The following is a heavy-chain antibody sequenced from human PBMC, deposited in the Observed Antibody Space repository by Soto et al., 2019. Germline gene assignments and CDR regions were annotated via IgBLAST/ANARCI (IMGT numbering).Heavy chain of an antibody. CDR2: ISGSGGST. CDR3: AKGASWIQLWHGRWGHYYYYYGMDV. Sequence: EVQLLESGGGLVQPGGSLRLSCAASGFTFSSYAMSWVRQAPGKGLEWVSAISGSGGSTYYADSVKGRFTISRDNSKNTLYLQMNSLRAEDTAVYYCAKGASWIQLWHGRWGHYYYYYGMDVWGQGTTVTVSS. CDR1: GFTFSSYA. D-gene: IGHD5-18*01. V-gene: IGHV3-23*01. J-gene: IGHJ6*02.